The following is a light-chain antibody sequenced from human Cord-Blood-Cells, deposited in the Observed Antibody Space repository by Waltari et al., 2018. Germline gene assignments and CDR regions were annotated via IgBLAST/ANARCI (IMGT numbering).Light chain of an antibody. Sequence: GDRVTITCRASQSISSWLAWYQQKPGKAPKLLIYDASSLESGVPSRFSGSGPGTEFTLTISSLQPDDFATYYCQQYNSYSYTFGQGTKLEIK. V-gene: IGKV1-5*01. CDR1: QSISSW. CDR3: QQYNSYSYT. CDR2: DAS. J-gene: IGKJ2*01.